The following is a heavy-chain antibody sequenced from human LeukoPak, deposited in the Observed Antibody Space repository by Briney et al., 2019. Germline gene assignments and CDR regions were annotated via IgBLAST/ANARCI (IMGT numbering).Heavy chain of an antibody. CDR2: ISSSGSTI. J-gene: IGHJ6*04. V-gene: IGHV3-48*03. Sequence: GGSLRLSGAASGFTFSSYEMNWVRQAPGTGLEWVSYISSSGSTIYYADSVKGRFTISRDNAKNSLYLQMNSLRAEDTAVYYCARVGLASRVRGVTKAPYYYYYGMDVWGKGTTVTVSS. CDR1: GFTFSSYE. D-gene: IGHD3-10*01. CDR3: ARVGLASRVRGVTKAPYYYYYGMDV.